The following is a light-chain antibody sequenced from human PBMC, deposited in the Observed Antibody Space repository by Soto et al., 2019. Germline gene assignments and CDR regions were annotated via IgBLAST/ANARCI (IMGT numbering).Light chain of an antibody. Sequence: DIQMTQSPSSVAASVGDGGPSTCRASQAIGTWLAWYQQKPGTAPKLLISAASTLQTGVPSRFSGSGSGTDFTLTIASLQPEDFATYYCQKTDSFPISCGQGTQREIK. CDR3: QKTDSFPIS. J-gene: IGKJ5*01. CDR1: QAIGTW. V-gene: IGKV1-12*01. CDR2: AAS.